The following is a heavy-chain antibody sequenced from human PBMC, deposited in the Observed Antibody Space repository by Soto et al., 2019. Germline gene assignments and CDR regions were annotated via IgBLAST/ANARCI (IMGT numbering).Heavy chain of an antibody. J-gene: IGHJ3*02. CDR1: GFTFSSYA. CDR2: ISYDGSNK. D-gene: IGHD4-17*01. CDR3: ARGDTVTTGGFDI. V-gene: IGHV3-30-3*01. Sequence: QVQLVESGGGVVQPGRSLRLSCAASGFTFSSYAMHWVRQAPGKGLEWVAVISYDGSNKYYADSVKGRFTISRDNSKNTLDEQTNSLRAEGTAVYYCARGDTVTTGGFDIWGQGTMVTVSS.